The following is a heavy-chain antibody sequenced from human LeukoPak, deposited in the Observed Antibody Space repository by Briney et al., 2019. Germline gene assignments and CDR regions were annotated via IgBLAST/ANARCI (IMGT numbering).Heavy chain of an antibody. Sequence: SSETLSLTCTVSGDSISSGDYYWSWIRQPAGKGLEWIGRISSSGSTNYNPSLKSRVTISGDTSKNQFSLKLSYVTAADTAVYYCTRDRSALDTWGQGTMVTVSS. J-gene: IGHJ3*02. CDR2: ISSSGST. V-gene: IGHV4-61*02. CDR3: TRDRSALDT. CDR1: GDSISSGDYY.